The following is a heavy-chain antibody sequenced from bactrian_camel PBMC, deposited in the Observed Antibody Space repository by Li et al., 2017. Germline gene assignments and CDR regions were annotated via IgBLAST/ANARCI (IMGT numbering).Heavy chain of an antibody. V-gene: IGHV3S42*01. CDR3: ATHSRRNFYKCDSWRQRGLDH. Sequence: DVQLVESGGGSVEVGGSLRLSCVISGYTASLECMGWFRQVSGKEREGVAAIDDDGDESYADSVKGRFTVSQDTAKNTLYLHMNNLKPEDTGTYVCATHSRRNFYKCDSWRQRGLDHWGQGTQVTVS. J-gene: IGHJ4*01. D-gene: IGHD6*01. CDR2: IDDDGDE. CDR1: GYTASLEC.